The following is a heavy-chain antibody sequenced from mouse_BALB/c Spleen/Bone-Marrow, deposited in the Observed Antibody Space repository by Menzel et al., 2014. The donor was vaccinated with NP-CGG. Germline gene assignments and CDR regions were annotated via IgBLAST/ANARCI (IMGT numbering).Heavy chain of an antibody. CDR2: INPSNGGT. V-gene: IGHV1S81*02. D-gene: IGHD2-1*01. J-gene: IGHJ3*01. CDR1: GYTFTSYY. CDR3: TSSNGNWFAY. Sequence: QVQLKQSGAELVKPGASVKLSCKASGYTFTSYYIYWVKQRPGQGLEWIGEINPSNGGTNFNEKFKSKATLTVDKSSSTAYMQLSSLTSEDSAVYYCTSSNGNWFAYWGQGTLVTVSA.